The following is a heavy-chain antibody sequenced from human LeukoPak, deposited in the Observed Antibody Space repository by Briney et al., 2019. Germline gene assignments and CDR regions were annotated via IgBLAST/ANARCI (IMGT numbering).Heavy chain of an antibody. Sequence: GGSLRLSCAASGFTFSSYSMNWVRQAPGKGLEWVSSISSSSSYIYYADSVKGRFTISRDNAKNSLYLQMNSLRAEDTAVYYCAKDVSPTMVRGVIIAFDYWGQGTLVTVSS. J-gene: IGHJ4*02. V-gene: IGHV3-21*04. CDR2: ISSSSSYI. CDR3: AKDVSPTMVRGVIIAFDY. CDR1: GFTFSSYS. D-gene: IGHD3-10*01.